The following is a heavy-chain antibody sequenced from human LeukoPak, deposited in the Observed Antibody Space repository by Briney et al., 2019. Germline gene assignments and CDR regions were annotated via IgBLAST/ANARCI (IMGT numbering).Heavy chain of an antibody. Sequence: GASVKVSCKASGYTFTSYGISWVRQAPGQGLEWMGWISAYNGNTSYAQKLQGRVTMTTDTSTSTAYMELRSLRSEDTAVYYCATYEVEAATGAEFDPWGQGTLVTVSS. CDR1: GYTFTSYG. CDR2: ISAYNGNT. D-gene: IGHD2-15*01. CDR3: ATYEVEAATGAEFDP. V-gene: IGHV1-18*01. J-gene: IGHJ5*02.